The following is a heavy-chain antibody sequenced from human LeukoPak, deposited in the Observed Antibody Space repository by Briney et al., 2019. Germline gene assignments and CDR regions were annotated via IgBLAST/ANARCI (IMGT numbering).Heavy chain of an antibody. V-gene: IGHV4-61*08. Sequence: SQTLPLTCTVSGGSISSGGYYWSWIRQHPGKGLEWIGYIYYSGSTNYNPSLKSRVTISVDTSKNQFSLKLSSVTAADTAVYYCATTYYYDSSGYYSYYYYYGMDVWGQGTTVTVSS. J-gene: IGHJ6*02. CDR2: IYYSGST. CDR3: ATTYYYDSSGYYSYYYYYGMDV. D-gene: IGHD3-22*01. CDR1: GGSISSGGYY.